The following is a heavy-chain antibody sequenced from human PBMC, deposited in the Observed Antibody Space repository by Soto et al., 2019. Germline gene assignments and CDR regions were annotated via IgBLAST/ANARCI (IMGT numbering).Heavy chain of an antibody. CDR2: IYYSGST. V-gene: IGHV4-59*02. D-gene: IGHD3-9*01. Sequence: SETLSLTCTVSDGSVSSYYWSWIRQPPGKGLECIGYIYYSGSTNYNPSLKSRVTISVDTSKNQFSLKLSSVTAADTAVYYCARGLRYFDWSQLYYFDYWGQGTLVTVSS. J-gene: IGHJ4*02. CDR1: DGSVSSYY. CDR3: ARGLRYFDWSQLYYFDY.